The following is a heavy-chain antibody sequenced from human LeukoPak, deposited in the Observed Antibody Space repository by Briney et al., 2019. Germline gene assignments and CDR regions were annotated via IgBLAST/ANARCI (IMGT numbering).Heavy chain of an antibody. CDR2: ISGSGDST. CDR1: EFSFRSYA. V-gene: IGHV3-23*01. CDR3: ARERRTVTTLDY. Sequence: GGSLRLSCAASEFSFRSYAMQWVRQAPGKGLEWVSGISGSGDSTYYADSVKGRFTISRDNSRNTLYLQMNSLRAEDTAVYYCARERRTVTTLDYWGQGTPVTVSS. D-gene: IGHD4-17*01. J-gene: IGHJ4*02.